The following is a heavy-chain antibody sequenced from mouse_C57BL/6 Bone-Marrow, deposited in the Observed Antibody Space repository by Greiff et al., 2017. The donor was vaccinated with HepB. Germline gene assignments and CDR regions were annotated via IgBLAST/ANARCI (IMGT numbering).Heavy chain of an antibody. CDR3: ARALPNWYAMDY. CDR2: SRNKANDYTT. V-gene: IGHV7-1*01. J-gene: IGHJ4*01. CDR1: GFTFSDFY. D-gene: IGHD4-1*01. Sequence: EVNVVESGGGLVQSGRSLRLSCATSGFTFSDFYMEWVRQAPGKGLEWIAASRNKANDYTTEYSASVKGRFIVSRDTSQSILYLQMNALRAEDTAIYYCARALPNWYAMDYWGQGTSVTVSS.